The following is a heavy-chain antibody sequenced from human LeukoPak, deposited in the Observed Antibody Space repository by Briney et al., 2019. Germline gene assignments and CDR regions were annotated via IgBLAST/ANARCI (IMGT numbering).Heavy chain of an antibody. Sequence: SETLSLTYTVSGYSISSGYYWGWIRQPPGKGLEWIGSIYHSGSTYYNPSLKSRVTISVDTSKNQFSLKLSSVTAADTAVYYCARDGSSSWYRGYGYWGQGTLVTVSS. V-gene: IGHV4-38-2*02. CDR2: IYHSGST. CDR3: ARDGSSSWYRGYGY. D-gene: IGHD6-13*01. J-gene: IGHJ4*02. CDR1: GYSISSGYY.